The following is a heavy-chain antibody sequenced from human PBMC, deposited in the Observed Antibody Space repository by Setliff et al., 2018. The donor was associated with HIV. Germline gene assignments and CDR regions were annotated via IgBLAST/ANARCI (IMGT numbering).Heavy chain of an antibody. CDR1: GYSISSSNW. J-gene: IGHJ5*02. V-gene: IGHV4-28*03. CDR2: IYYSGST. Sequence: SETLSLTCAVSGYSISSSNWWGWIRQPPGKGLAWIGYIYYSGSTYYNPSLKSRVTMSVDTSKNQFSLKLSSVTAVDTAVYYCARDGVAEDVGWFDPWGQGTLVTVSS. D-gene: IGHD2-15*01. CDR3: ARDGVAEDVGWFDP.